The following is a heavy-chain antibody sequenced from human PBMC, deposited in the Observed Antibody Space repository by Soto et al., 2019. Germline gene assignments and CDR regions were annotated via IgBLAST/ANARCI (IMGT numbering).Heavy chain of an antibody. CDR2: IYPGDSDT. D-gene: IGHD3-22*01. J-gene: IGHJ5*02. Sequence: GESLKISCKGSGYSFTSYWIGWVRQMPGKGLEWMGIIYPGDSDTRYSPSFQGQVTISADKSTSTAYLQWSSLKASDTAMYYCARQFDYYDSSGYLNWFDPWGQGTLVTVSS. CDR1: GYSFTSYW. CDR3: ARQFDYYDSSGYLNWFDP. V-gene: IGHV5-51*01.